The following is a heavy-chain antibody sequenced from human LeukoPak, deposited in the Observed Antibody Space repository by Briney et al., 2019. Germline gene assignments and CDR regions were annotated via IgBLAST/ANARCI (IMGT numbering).Heavy chain of an antibody. J-gene: IGHJ6*02. CDR3: AREPNYYYGMDV. V-gene: IGHV1-2*02. CDR1: GYTFTGYY. Sequence: ASVKVSCKASGYTFTGYYMHWVRQAPGQGLEWMGWISPNSGGTNYAQKFQGRVTMTRDTSISTAYMELSRLRSDDTAVYYCAREPNYYYGMDVWGQGTTVTVSS. CDR2: ISPNSGGT.